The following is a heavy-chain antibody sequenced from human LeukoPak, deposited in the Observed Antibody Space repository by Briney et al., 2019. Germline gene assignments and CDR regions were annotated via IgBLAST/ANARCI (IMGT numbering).Heavy chain of an antibody. CDR2: ISAYNGNT. CDR3: ARDGAGNLDIVVVPAEIDY. J-gene: IGHJ4*02. D-gene: IGHD2-2*01. Sequence: ASVKVSCKASGDTFTSYGISWVRQAPGQGLEWMGWISAYNGNTNYAQKLRGRVTMTTDTSTSTAYMELGSLRSDDTAVYYCARDGAGNLDIVVVPAEIDYWGQGTLVTVSS. CDR1: GDTFTSYG. V-gene: IGHV1-18*01.